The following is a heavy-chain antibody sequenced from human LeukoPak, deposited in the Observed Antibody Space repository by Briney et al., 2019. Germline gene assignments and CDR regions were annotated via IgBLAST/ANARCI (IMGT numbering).Heavy chain of an antibody. Sequence: ASVKVSCKSSGYTFASYYMYWVRQAPGQGLEWMGIINPSGGSTSYAQKFQGRVTMTRDTSTSTVYMELSSLRSEDTAVYYCARDSGMVRGTVDYWGQGTLVTVSS. V-gene: IGHV1-46*01. CDR2: INPSGGST. J-gene: IGHJ4*02. CDR3: ARDSGMVRGTVDY. D-gene: IGHD3-10*01. CDR1: GYTFASYY.